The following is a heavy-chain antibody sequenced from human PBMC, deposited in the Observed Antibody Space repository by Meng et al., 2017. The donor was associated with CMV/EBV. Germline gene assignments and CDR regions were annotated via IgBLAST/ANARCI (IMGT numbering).Heavy chain of an antibody. CDR2: IYSGGST. D-gene: IGHD5-18*01. J-gene: IGHJ4*02. CDR1: GFTVSSNY. V-gene: IGHV3-53*01. CDR3: ASGTAMELGFDY. Sequence: LSLTCAASGFTVSSNYMSWVRQAPGKGLEWVSVIYSGGSTYYADSVKGRFTISRDNSKNTLYLQMNSLRAEDKAVYYCASGTAMELGFDYWGQGTLVTVSS.